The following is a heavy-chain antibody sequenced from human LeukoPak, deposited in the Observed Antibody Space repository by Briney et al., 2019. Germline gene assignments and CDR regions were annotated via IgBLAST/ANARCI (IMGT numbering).Heavy chain of an antibody. Sequence: ASVKVSCKASGYTFTSYGITWVRQAPGQGLEWMGWISVYDSNTNYAQNLQGRVTMTTDTSTSTAYMELRSLRSDDTAVYYCARVSCGVHGDRSGGPNWFDPWGQGTLVTVSS. CDR2: ISVYDSNT. J-gene: IGHJ5*02. CDR3: ARVSCGVHGDRSGGPNWFDP. V-gene: IGHV1-18*01. D-gene: IGHD2-15*01. CDR1: GYTFTSYG.